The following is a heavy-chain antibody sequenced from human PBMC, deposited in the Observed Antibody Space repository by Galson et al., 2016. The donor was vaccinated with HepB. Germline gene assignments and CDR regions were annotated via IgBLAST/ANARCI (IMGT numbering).Heavy chain of an antibody. CDR1: GFTFNSYS. Sequence: SLRLSCAASGFTFNSYSMNWVRQAPGKGLEWLSYISGSGITLYYADSVKGRFTISRDNAKDSLYLQMNSLSDEDTAVYYCARPGSFSIFGLLTRPYWYFDIWGRGTLVTVSS. V-gene: IGHV3-48*02. CDR2: ISGSGITL. CDR3: ARPGSFSIFGLLTRPYWYFDI. D-gene: IGHD3/OR15-3a*01. J-gene: IGHJ2*01.